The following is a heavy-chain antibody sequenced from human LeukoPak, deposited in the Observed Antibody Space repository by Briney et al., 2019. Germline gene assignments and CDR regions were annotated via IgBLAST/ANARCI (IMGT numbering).Heavy chain of an antibody. D-gene: IGHD6-13*01. CDR3: AKGRVAAGTRTPFDY. Sequence: PGGSLRLSCAASGFTFSSYSMNWVRQAPGKGLEWVSSISSSSSYIYYADSVKGRFTIPRDNAKNSLYLQMNSLRAEDTAVYYCAKGRVAAGTRTPFDYWGQGTLVTVSS. CDR2: ISSSSSYI. CDR1: GFTFSSYS. V-gene: IGHV3-21*01. J-gene: IGHJ4*02.